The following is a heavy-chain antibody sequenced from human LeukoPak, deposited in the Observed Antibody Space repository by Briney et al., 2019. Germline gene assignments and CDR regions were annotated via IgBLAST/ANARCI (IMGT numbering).Heavy chain of an antibody. CDR1: GYTFTDYY. CDR3: ASAVAGAIDY. V-gene: IGHV1-69-2*01. CDR2: VDPEDGKT. J-gene: IGHJ4*02. D-gene: IGHD6-19*01. Sequence: ATVKISCKTSGYTFTDYYIHWVQQAPGKGLEWMGRVDPEDGKTSFAGKFRGRVTINADTSADTAYMELRNLTSEDTAIYYCASAVAGAIDYWGQGTLVTVSS.